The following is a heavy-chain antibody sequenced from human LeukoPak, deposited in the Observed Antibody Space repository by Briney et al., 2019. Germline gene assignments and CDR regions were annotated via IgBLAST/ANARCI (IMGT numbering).Heavy chain of an antibody. D-gene: IGHD1-26*01. V-gene: IGHV3-48*03. Sequence: GGSLRLSCATSGFTFSSYEMNWVRQAPGKGLEWISYITTSGTSTYYADSVKGRFTISRDNGKTALSLQMNSLRAEDAAVYYCVVHSATSCYWGQRPVVTVSS. J-gene: IGHJ4*02. CDR2: ITTSGTST. CDR3: VVHSATSCY. CDR1: GFTFSSYE.